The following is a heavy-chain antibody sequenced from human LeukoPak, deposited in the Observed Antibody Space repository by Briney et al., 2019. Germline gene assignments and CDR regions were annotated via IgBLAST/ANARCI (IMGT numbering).Heavy chain of an antibody. CDR3: ARARPYYDFWSAQTREDAFDI. D-gene: IGHD3-3*01. J-gene: IGHJ3*02. CDR1: GFTFSSYS. Sequence: SGGSLRLSCAASGFTFSSYSMNWVRQAPGQGLEWIGYIYYSGSTNYNPSLKSRVTISVDTSKNQFSLKLSSVTAADTAVYYCARARPYYDFWSAQTREDAFDIWGQGTMVTVSS. CDR2: IYYSGST. V-gene: IGHV4-59*01.